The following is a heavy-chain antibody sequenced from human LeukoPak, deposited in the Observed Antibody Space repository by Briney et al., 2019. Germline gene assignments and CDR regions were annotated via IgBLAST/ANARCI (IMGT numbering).Heavy chain of an antibody. D-gene: IGHD3-10*01. CDR3: ARDRPNYHESNGHYYNRDGDH. V-gene: IGHV3-23*01. J-gene: IGHJ5*02. CDR1: GFTFNIYA. Sequence: GWSLRLSCAASGFTFNIYAMRWVRLAPGKGLQWVASMCGSAGCTYYEDSVRGRFTISRDNSKNILYLQMNSLRAEDTAIYYWARDRPNYHESNGHYYNRDGDHWGQGTLVTVSS. CDR2: MCGSAGCT.